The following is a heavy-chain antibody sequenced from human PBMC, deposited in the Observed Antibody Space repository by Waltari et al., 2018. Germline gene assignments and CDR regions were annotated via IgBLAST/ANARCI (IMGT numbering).Heavy chain of an antibody. CDR2: IYYSGST. J-gene: IGHJ4*02. CDR1: GGSISSYY. CDR3: ARGPPYYYGSGSYYNAGVWDY. Sequence: QVQLQESGPGLVKPSETLSLTCTVSGGSISSYYWSWIRQPPGTGLEWIGYIYYSGSTNYNPSLKSRVTISVDTSKNQFSLKLSSVTAADTAVYYCARGPPYYYGSGSYYNAGVWDYWGQGTLVTVSS. V-gene: IGHV4-59*01. D-gene: IGHD3-10*01.